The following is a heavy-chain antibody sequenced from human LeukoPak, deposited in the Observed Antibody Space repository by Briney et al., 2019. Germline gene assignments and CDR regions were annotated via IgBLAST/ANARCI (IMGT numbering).Heavy chain of an antibody. CDR1: GGSISSYY. J-gene: IGHJ4*02. CDR2: IYYSGGT. D-gene: IGHD5-12*01. V-gene: IGHV4-59*01. Sequence: SETLSLTCTVSGGSISSYYWSWIRQPPGKGLEWIGYIYYSGGTNYNPSLKSRVTISVDTSKNQFSLKLSSVTAADTAVYYCARVGYSGYDLRDWGQGTLVTVSS. CDR3: ARVGYSGYDLRD.